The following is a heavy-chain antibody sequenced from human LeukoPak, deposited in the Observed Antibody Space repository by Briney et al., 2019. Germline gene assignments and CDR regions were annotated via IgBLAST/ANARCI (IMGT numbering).Heavy chain of an antibody. D-gene: IGHD4-23*01. CDR2: ISGSGTTM. Sequence: GGSLRLSCVASGFTFSSYEMNWLRQSPGKGLEWVSYISGSGTTMYYADSVKGRFTISRDNAKNSLYLQMNSLRAKDTAVYYCARDAGYGGNSDYWGQGTLVTVSS. CDR1: GFTFSSYE. V-gene: IGHV3-48*03. CDR3: ARDAGYGGNSDY. J-gene: IGHJ4*02.